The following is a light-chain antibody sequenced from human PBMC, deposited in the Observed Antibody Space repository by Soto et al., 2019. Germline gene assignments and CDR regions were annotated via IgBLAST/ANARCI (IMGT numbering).Light chain of an antibody. J-gene: IGLJ2*01. CDR1: IGHSGFA. CDR3: QTGGTVPV. CDR2: LNNDGSL. Sequence: QLVLTQSPSASASLGASVTLTCTLNIGHSGFAIAWHQQQPEKGPRFLMKLNNDGSLKKGDGIPDRFSASSSGAERYLTISNRQSDDEADYYCQTGGTVPVFGGGTKLTVL. V-gene: IGLV4-69*01.